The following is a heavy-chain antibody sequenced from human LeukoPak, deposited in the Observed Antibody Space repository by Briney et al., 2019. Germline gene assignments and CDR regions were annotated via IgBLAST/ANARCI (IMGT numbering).Heavy chain of an antibody. CDR3: AKEPPDFERLIDY. CDR2: IWYDGSNK. Sequence: PGGSLRLSCAASGFTFSSYGMHWVRQAPGKGLEWVAVIWYDGSNKYYADSVKGRFTISRDNSKNTLYLQMNSLRAEDTAVYYCAKEPPDFERLIDYWGQGTLVTVSS. D-gene: IGHD5-12*01. CDR1: GFTFSSYG. V-gene: IGHV3-30*02. J-gene: IGHJ4*02.